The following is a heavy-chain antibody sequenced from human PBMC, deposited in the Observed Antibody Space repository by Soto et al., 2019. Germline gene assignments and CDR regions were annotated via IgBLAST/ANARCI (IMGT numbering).Heavy chain of an antibody. V-gene: IGHV1-69*02. CDR3: AMEYCSRTSCYRDY. D-gene: IGHD2-2*02. CDR2: IIPILGIA. J-gene: IGHJ4*02. Sequence: QVQLVHSGAEVKKPGSSVKVSCKASGGTFSSYTISWVRQAPGQGLEWMGRIIPILGIANYAQKFQGRVTITADKSTSTAYMELSSLRSEDTAVDYCAMEYCSRTSCYRDYWGQGTLVTVSS. CDR1: GGTFSSYT.